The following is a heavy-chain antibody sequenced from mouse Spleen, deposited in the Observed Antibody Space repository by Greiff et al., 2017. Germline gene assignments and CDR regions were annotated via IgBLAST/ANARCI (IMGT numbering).Heavy chain of an antibody. CDR3: TRCYYDGRTGAMDY. CDR2: IDPETGGT. V-gene: IGHV1-15*01. J-gene: IGHJ4*01. D-gene: IGHD1-1*01. CDR1: GYTFTDYE. Sequence: VQLQQSGAELVRPGASVTLSCKASGYTFTDYEMHWVKQTPVHGLEWIGAIDPETGGTAYNQKFKGKAILTADKSSSTAYTELRSLTSEDSAVYYCTRCYYDGRTGAMDYWGQGTSVTVSS.